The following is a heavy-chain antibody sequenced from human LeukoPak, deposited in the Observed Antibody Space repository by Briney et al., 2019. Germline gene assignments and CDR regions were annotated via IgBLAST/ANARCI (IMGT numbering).Heavy chain of an antibody. V-gene: IGHV1-24*01. Sequence: APVKVSCKVSGYTLSDLSMHWVRQAPGKGLEWMGGFDPGDGETIYTQKFRGRVTMTEDTSTDTAYMELSSLRSEDTAVYYCAAGGVYDLFDYWGQGTLVTVSS. CDR2: FDPGDGET. D-gene: IGHD5/OR15-5a*01. J-gene: IGHJ4*02. CDR1: GYTLSDLS. CDR3: AAGGVYDLFDY.